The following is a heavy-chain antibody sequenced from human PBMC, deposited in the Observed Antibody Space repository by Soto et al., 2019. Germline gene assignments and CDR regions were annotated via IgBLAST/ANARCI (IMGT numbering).Heavy chain of an antibody. D-gene: IGHD1-26*01. V-gene: IGHV3-23*01. CDR3: AKDSRIVGATTDYFDY. CDR1: GFTFSSYA. Sequence: GGSLRLSCAASGFTFSSYAMSWVRQAPGKGLEWVSAISGSGGSTYYADSVKGRFTISRDNSKNTLYLQMNSLRAEDTAVYYCAKDSRIVGATTDYFDYWGQGTLVTVS. CDR2: ISGSGGST. J-gene: IGHJ4*02.